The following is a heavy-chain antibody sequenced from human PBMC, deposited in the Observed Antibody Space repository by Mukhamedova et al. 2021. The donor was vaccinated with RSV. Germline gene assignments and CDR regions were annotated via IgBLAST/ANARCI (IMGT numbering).Heavy chain of an antibody. J-gene: IGHJ4*02. V-gene: IGHV3-7*01. Sequence: VRQAPGKGLEWVADIKPDGGETYFVDSVRGRFTISRDNAKNSLFLQMNSLRVEDTAVYYCARGSPGLFAFDYWGQGSLVTVSS. CDR2: IKPDGGET. CDR3: ARGSPGLFAFDY. D-gene: IGHD3-3*01.